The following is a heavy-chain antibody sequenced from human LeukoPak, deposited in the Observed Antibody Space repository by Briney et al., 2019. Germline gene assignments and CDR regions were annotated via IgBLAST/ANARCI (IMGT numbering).Heavy chain of an antibody. CDR3: TTDLYSGYDYDAFDI. D-gene: IGHD5-12*01. Sequence: GGSLRLSCAASGFTFNDAWMNWVRQAPGTGLEWVGRIKSKTDGGTTDYAAPVKGRFTIPRDDSKNTLYLQMNSLKTEDTAVYYCTTDLYSGYDYDAFDIWGQGTMVTVSS. V-gene: IGHV3-15*01. J-gene: IGHJ3*02. CDR1: GFTFNDAW. CDR2: IKSKTDGGTT.